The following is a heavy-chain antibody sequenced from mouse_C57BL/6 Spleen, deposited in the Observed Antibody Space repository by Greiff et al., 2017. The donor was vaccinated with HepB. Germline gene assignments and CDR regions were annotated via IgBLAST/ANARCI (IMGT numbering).Heavy chain of an antibody. J-gene: IGHJ4*01. CDR3: ARQGVAYYYAMDY. Sequence: DVKLVESGGDLVKPGGSLKLSCAASGFTFSSYGMSWVRQTPDKRLEWVATISSGGSYTYYPDSVKGRFTISRDNAKNTLYLQMSSLKSEDTAMYYCARQGVAYYYAMDYWGQGTSVTVSS. D-gene: IGHD1-1*02. CDR2: ISSGGSYT. CDR1: GFTFSSYG. V-gene: IGHV5-6*02.